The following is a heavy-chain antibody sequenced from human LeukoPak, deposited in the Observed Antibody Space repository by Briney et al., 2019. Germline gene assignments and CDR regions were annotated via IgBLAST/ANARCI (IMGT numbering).Heavy chain of an antibody. Sequence: PSETLSLTCTVSGGSISSYYWSWIRQPPGKGLEWIGYIYYSGSTNHNPSLKSRVTISVDTSKNQFSLKLSSVTAADTAVYYCARGDCSGGSCYSFWGTRPVGYFDYWGQGTLVTVSS. V-gene: IGHV4-59*08. D-gene: IGHD2-15*01. CDR3: ARGDCSGGSCYSFWGTRPVGYFDY. J-gene: IGHJ4*02. CDR2: IYYSGST. CDR1: GGSISSYY.